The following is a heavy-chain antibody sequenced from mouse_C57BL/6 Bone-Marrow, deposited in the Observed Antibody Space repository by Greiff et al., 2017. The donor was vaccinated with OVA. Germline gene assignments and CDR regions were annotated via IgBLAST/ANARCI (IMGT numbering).Heavy chain of an antibody. V-gene: IGHV3-6*01. D-gene: IGHD4-1*02. Sequence: EVKLVESGPGLVKPSQSLSLTCSVTGYSITSGYYWNWIRQFPGNKLEWMGYISYDGSNNYNPSLKNRISITRDTSKNQFFLKLNSVTTEDTATYYCATTGKGDYWGQGTTLTVSS. J-gene: IGHJ2*01. CDR1: GYSITSGYY. CDR3: ATTGKGDY. CDR2: ISYDGSN.